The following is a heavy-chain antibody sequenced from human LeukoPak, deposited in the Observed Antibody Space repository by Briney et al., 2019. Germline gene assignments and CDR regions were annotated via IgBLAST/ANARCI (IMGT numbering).Heavy chain of an antibody. CDR2: ISYTGTYI. J-gene: IGHJ4*02. Sequence: GGSLRLSCTASAFSLSAYNMNWVRQAPGKGLEWVSSISYTGTYIYYADSVKGRFTISRDNAQNSLYLQMNSLRAEDTAIYYCVRDRGTYRPIDYWGQGTLVTVSS. V-gene: IGHV3-21*04. CDR3: VRDRGTYRPIDY. D-gene: IGHD1-26*01. CDR1: AFSLSAYN.